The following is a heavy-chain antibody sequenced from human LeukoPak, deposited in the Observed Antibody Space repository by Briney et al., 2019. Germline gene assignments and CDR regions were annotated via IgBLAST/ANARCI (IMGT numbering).Heavy chain of an antibody. V-gene: IGHV3-21*01. CDR1: GFTFSTSN. D-gene: IGHD6-13*01. Sequence: PGGSLRLSCAASGFTFSTSNMNWVRQAPGKGLEWVSSISSSSSYIFYADSVKGRFTISRDNAKNSLYLQMNSLRAEDTAVYYCARAQPTSSWTGFNIWGQGTMVTVSS. J-gene: IGHJ3*02. CDR3: ARAQPTSSWTGFNI. CDR2: ISSSSSYI.